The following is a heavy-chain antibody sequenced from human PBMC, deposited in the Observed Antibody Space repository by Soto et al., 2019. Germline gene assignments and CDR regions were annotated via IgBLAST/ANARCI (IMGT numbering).Heavy chain of an antibody. Sequence: SETLSLTCSVSGDSISTVDYFWAWIRQPPGQALEYIGYIYKSATTYYNPSFESRVAISLDTSKSQFSLNVTSVAAADTAVYFCARGRYCLTGRCFPNWFDSWGQGTLVTVSS. J-gene: IGHJ5*01. CDR3: ARGRYCLTGRCFPNWFDS. V-gene: IGHV4-30-4*01. CDR2: IYKSATT. D-gene: IGHD2-15*01. CDR1: GDSISTVDYF.